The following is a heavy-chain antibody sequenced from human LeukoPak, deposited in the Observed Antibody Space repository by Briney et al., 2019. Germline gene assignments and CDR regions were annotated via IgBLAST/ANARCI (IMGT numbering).Heavy chain of an antibody. Sequence: GGSLRLSCAASGFTFSSYWMHWVRQAPGKGLVWVSRIDTDGSSTIYADSVKGRFTISRDNAKNTLYLQMNSLKAEDTAVYYCTRGYVGIDYWGQGTLVTVSS. CDR3: TRGYVGIDY. D-gene: IGHD5-12*01. V-gene: IGHV3-74*01. CDR2: IDTDGSST. CDR1: GFTFSSYW. J-gene: IGHJ4*02.